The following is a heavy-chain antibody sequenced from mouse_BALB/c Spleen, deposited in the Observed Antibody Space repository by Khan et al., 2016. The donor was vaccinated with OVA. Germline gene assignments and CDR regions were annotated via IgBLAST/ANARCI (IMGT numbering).Heavy chain of an antibody. CDR1: GYTFTSNT. CDR3: ARRTTDYAMDY. CDR2: INPRTYYT. V-gene: IGHV1-4*01. D-gene: IGHD2-14*01. J-gene: IGHJ4*01. Sequence: QVQLQQSGAELARPGASVKMSCQASGYTFTSNTMHWVKQRPGQGLEWIGYINPRTYYTNYNQKFKDKATLTADKSSSTAYMQLSSLTSEDSAIYYCARRTTDYAMDYWGQGTSVTVSS.